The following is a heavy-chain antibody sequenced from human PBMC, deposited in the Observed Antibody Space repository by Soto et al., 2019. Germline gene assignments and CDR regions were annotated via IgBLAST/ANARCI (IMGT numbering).Heavy chain of an antibody. D-gene: IGHD2-21*01. J-gene: IGHJ4*02. V-gene: IGHV3-30-3*01. Sequence: PGGSLRRSCEASGFKFRSYAMHWVRQAAGKGLEWVGFIAYDGSNKNYADSVAGRFTISRDNSKNTVYVDMTNVRPDDTDMYFCARENRGGAYDHFDSWGQGTLVTVSS. CDR2: IAYDGSNK. CDR1: GFKFRSYA. CDR3: ARENRGGAYDHFDS.